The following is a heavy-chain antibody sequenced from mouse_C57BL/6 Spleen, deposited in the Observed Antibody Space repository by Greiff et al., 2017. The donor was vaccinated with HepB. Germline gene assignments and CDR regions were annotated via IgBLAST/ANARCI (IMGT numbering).Heavy chain of an antibody. CDR2: IDPSDSET. CDR3: ARCEWLPAWFAY. CDR1: GYTFTSYW. D-gene: IGHD2-2*01. J-gene: IGHJ3*01. Sequence: QVQLQQPGAELVRPGSSVKLSCKASGYTFTSYWMHWVKQRPSQGLEWIGNIDPSDSETNYNQKFKGKATLTVDKSSSTAYMQLSSLTSEDSAVYYCARCEWLPAWFAYWGQGTLVTVSA. V-gene: IGHV1-52*01.